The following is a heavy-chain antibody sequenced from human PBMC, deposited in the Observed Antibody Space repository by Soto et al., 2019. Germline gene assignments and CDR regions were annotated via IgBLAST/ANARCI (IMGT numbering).Heavy chain of an antibody. Sequence: ASVKVSCKASGYTFTSYAMHWVRQAPGQRLEWMGWINAGNGNTKYSQKFQGRVTITRDTSASTAYMELSSLRSEDTAVYYCARDSYYGSGSHEAPAFDIRGQGTMVTVSS. CDR2: INAGNGNT. CDR3: ARDSYYGSGSHEAPAFDI. D-gene: IGHD3-10*01. CDR1: GYTFTSYA. V-gene: IGHV1-3*01. J-gene: IGHJ3*02.